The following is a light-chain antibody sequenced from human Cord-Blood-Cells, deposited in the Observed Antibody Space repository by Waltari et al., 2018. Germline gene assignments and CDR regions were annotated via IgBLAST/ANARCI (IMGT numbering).Light chain of an antibody. J-gene: IGKJ4*01. CDR3: PQRSNDLT. CDR1: QSVSSY. Sequence: EIVLTQSPATLSLSPGERDTLSCRASQSVSSYLPWYQQKPGQPPRLLSYDASIRAASLPAWLSGSGSGTDLTLTISSLEPEDFAVYYFPQRSNDLTFGGGPKVEIK. V-gene: IGKV3-11*01. CDR2: DAS.